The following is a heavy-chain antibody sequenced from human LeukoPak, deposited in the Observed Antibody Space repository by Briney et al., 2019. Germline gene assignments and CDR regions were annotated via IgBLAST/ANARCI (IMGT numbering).Heavy chain of an antibody. CDR1: GFTFSSYS. V-gene: IGHV3-21*01. J-gene: IGHJ4*02. D-gene: IGHD6-13*01. CDR3: ARGGAAGKVGDY. Sequence: GGSLRLSCAASGFTFSSYSMNWVRQAPGKGLEWVSSISSSSSYIYYADSVKGRFTISRDNAKNSLYLQMNSLRAEDTAVYYCARGGAAGKVGDYWGQGTLVTVSS. CDR2: ISSSSSYI.